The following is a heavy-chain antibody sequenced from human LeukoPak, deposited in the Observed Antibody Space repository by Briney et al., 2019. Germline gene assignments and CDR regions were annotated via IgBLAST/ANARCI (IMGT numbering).Heavy chain of an antibody. CDR1: GYTFTGYY. CDR3: VRDSISGSYRFDY. D-gene: IGHD1-26*01. Sequence: ASVKVSCKASGYTFTGYYMHWARQVPGQGLEWMGWVNPNSGDTTYAQNFQGRVTMTRDTSISTAYMELSSLRSDDTAVFFCVRDSISGSYRFDYWGQGTLVTVSS. CDR2: VNPNSGDT. J-gene: IGHJ4*02. V-gene: IGHV1-2*02.